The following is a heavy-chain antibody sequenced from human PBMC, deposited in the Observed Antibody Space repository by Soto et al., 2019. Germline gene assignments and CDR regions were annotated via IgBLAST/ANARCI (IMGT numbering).Heavy chain of an antibody. Sequence: QVQLVQSGAEVKKPGSSVKVSCKASGGTFSSYTISWVRQAPGQGLEWMGRIIPILGIANYAQKFQGRVTITADKSTSTAYMELSSLRSEDTAVYYCARQSGGSYYFDYWGQGTLVTVSS. J-gene: IGHJ4*02. CDR2: IIPILGIA. V-gene: IGHV1-69*02. D-gene: IGHD6-19*01. CDR3: ARQSGGSYYFDY. CDR1: GGTFSSYT.